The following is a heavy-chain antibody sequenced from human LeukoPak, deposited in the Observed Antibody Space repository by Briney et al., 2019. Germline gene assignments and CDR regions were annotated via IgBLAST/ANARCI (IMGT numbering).Heavy chain of an antibody. CDR3: AIIYLIVGATTFDY. CDR2: IYSGGST. J-gene: IGHJ4*02. Sequence: AGGSLRLSCAVSGFTFSSYEMNWVRQAPGKGLEWVSVIYSGGSTYYADSVKGRFTISRDNAKNSLYLQMNSLRAEDTAVYYCAIIYLIVGATTFDYWGQGTLVTVSS. D-gene: IGHD1-26*01. V-gene: IGHV3-66*01. CDR1: GFTFSSYE.